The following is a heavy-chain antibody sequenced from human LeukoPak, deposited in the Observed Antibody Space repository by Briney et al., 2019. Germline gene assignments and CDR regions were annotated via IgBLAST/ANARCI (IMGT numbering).Heavy chain of an antibody. J-gene: IGHJ4*02. V-gene: IGHV3-30*18. Sequence: SGGSLRLSCAASGFTFGSYGMHWVRQAPGKGLEWVAVISYDGSNKYYADSVKGRFTISRDNSKNTLYLQMNSLRAEDTAVYYCAKNSPGIVAFDYWGQGTLVTVSS. D-gene: IGHD6-13*01. CDR2: ISYDGSNK. CDR1: GFTFGSYG. CDR3: AKNSPGIVAFDY.